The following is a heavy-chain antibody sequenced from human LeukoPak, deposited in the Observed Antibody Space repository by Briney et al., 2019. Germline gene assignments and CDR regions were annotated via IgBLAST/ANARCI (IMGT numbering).Heavy chain of an antibody. J-gene: IGHJ5*02. Sequence: GGSLRLSCAASGFIFSDYYMSWIRQAPGKGLEWVSYISSSGSTIYYADSVKGRFTISRDNAKNSLYLQMNSLRAEDTAVYYCARDSIDFKPGWFDPWGQGTLVTVSS. V-gene: IGHV3-11*01. CDR3: ARDSIDFKPGWFDP. D-gene: IGHD1-14*01. CDR1: GFIFSDYY. CDR2: ISSSGSTI.